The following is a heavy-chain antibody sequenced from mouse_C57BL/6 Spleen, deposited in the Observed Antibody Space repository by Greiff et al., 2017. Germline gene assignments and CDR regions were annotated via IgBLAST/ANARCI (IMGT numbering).Heavy chain of an antibody. J-gene: IGHJ2*01. V-gene: IGHV1-69*01. CDR2: IYPSDSYT. CDR1: GYTFTSYW. Sequence: QVQLQQPGAELVMPGASVKLSCKASGYTFTSYWMHWVKQRPGQGLEWIGEIYPSDSYTNYNQKFKGKSTLTVDKSSSTAYMQLSSLTSEDSAVYYCARITTVVADYWGQGTTLTVSS. CDR3: ARITTVVADY. D-gene: IGHD1-1*01.